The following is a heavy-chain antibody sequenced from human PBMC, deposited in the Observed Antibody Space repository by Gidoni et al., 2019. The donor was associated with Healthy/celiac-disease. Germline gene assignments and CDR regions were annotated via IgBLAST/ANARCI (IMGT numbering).Heavy chain of an antibody. CDR1: GGYFSGYY. CDR3: ARNGGYCSSTSCYRGPGWFDP. Sequence: QVQLQQWGAGRWKPSESRSPTCAVYGGYFSGYYWSWIRQPPGKGLEWIGEINHSGRANYNPSLKSRVTISVDTSKNQFSLKLSSVTAADTAVYYCARNGGYCSSTSCYRGPGWFDPWGQGTLVTVSS. D-gene: IGHD2-2*02. CDR2: INHSGRA. J-gene: IGHJ5*02. V-gene: IGHV4-34*01.